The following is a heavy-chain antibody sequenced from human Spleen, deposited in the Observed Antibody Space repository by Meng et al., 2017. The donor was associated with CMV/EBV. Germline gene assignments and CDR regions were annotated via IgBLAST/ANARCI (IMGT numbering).Heavy chain of an antibody. V-gene: IGHV3-23*01. CDR3: AKRRGANSGDFDY. Sequence: GGSLRLSCAASGFTFSNCAMSWVRQAPGKGLEWVSVISGNGGNTYHADSVKGRFTISRDNSKNTVHLQMNSLRVEDTAVYYCAKRRGANSGDFDYWGQGTLVTVSS. CDR1: GFTFSNCA. CDR2: ISGNGGNT. D-gene: IGHD4-23*01. J-gene: IGHJ4*02.